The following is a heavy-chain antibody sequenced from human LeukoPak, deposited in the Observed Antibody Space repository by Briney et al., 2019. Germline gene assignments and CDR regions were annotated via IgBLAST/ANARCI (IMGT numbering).Heavy chain of an antibody. CDR1: GGSVSSGSYY. CDR2: IYYSGST. J-gene: IGHJ4*02. D-gene: IGHD3-22*01. CDR3: ASSLLDYYDSSGYYYYFDY. V-gene: IGHV4-61*01. Sequence: RPSETLSLTCTVSGGSVSSGSYYWSWIRQPPGKGLEWIGYIYYSGSTNYNPSLKSRVTISVDTSKNQFSLKLSSVTAADTAVYYCASSLLDYYDSSGYYYYFDYWGQGTLVTVSS.